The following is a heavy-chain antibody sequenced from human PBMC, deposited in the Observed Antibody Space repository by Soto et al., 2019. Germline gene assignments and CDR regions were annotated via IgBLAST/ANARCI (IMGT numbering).Heavy chain of an antibody. CDR1: GFTFSSYG. D-gene: IGHD3-10*01. CDR3: AMSHPYYYGSGTPSPFGY. J-gene: IGHJ4*02. Sequence: QVQLVESGGGVVQPGRSLRLSCAACGFTFSSYGMHWVRQAPGKGLEWVAVIWYDGSNKYYADSVKGRFTISRDNSKNTLYMQMNILRAEDTAMYYCAMSHPYYYGSGTPSPFGYWGQRTLVTVS. V-gene: IGHV3-33*01. CDR2: IWYDGSNK.